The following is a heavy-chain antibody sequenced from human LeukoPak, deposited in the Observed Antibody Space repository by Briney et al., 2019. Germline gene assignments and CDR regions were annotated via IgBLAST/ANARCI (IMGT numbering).Heavy chain of an antibody. CDR2: IYSGGST. CDR1: GFTVSNNY. V-gene: IGHV3-66*01. D-gene: IGHD4-23*01. CDR3: AKDLLRWSFDY. J-gene: IGHJ4*02. Sequence: QPGGSLRLSCAASGFTVSNNYMSWVRQAPGKGLEWVSLIYSGGSTYYADSVKGRFTISRDNSKNTLYLQMNSLRAEDTAVYYCAKDLLRWSFDYWGQGTLVTVSS.